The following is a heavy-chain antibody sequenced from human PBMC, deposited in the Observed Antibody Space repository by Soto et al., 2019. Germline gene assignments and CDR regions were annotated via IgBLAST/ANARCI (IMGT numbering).Heavy chain of an antibody. V-gene: IGHV3-23*01. D-gene: IGHD2-2*01. CDR3: ARAQPTSSSSYFDY. CDR1: GFTFSSYA. CDR2: ISGRGDDT. J-gene: IGHJ4*02. Sequence: EVQLLESGGDLVQPGGSLRLSCAASGFTFSSYAMSWVRQAPGKGLEWVSTISGRGDDTYYTDSVKGRFTISRDNSKNTLYVHMNSLRAEDTAVYYGARAQPTSSSSYFDYWGQGTLVTVSS.